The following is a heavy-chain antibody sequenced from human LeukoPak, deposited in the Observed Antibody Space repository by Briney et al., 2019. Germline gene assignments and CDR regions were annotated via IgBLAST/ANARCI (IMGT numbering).Heavy chain of an antibody. CDR3: ARVIAVVTFFDY. CDR1: GFTFSGYW. J-gene: IGHJ4*02. CDR2: IKQDGSEK. D-gene: IGHD4-23*01. V-gene: IGHV3-7*01. Sequence: GGSLRLSCAASGFTFSGYWMSWVRQAPGKGLEWVANIKQDGSEKYYVDSVKGRFTISRDNAKNSLYLQMNSLRAEDTAVYYCARVIAVVTFFDYWGQGTLVTVSS.